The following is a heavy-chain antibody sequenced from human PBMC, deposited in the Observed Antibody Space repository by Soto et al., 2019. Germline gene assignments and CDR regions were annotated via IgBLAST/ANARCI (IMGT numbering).Heavy chain of an antibody. J-gene: IGHJ4*02. V-gene: IGHV1-3*01. CDR2: INADNGNT. CDR1: GYTFTTYS. CDR3: ARGPQWLGGGFDY. Sequence: QVQVVQSGAAVKKPGASVRVSCKASGYTFTTYSVHWVRQAPGQSLEWIGWINADNGNTEYSQKLHGRVTITSDTSASTAYMELSSLRSEDTVLYYCARGPQWLGGGFDYWGQGTLLTVSS. D-gene: IGHD6-19*01.